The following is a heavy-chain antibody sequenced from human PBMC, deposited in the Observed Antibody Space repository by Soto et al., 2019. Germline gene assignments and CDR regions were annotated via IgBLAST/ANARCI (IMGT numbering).Heavy chain of an antibody. CDR2: IYKSATT. CDR1: GDAISNLDYF. D-gene: IGHD7-27*01. V-gene: IGHV4-30-4*01. Sequence: SETLSLTCSVSGDAISNLDYFLAWIRQPPGQALEYIGYIYKSATTYYNPSFESRVAISVDTSKSQFSLNVTSVTAADTAVYFCARGRYCLTGRCVTNWFDSWSQGAGVTVSS. J-gene: IGHJ5*01. CDR3: ARGRYCLTGRCVTNWFDS.